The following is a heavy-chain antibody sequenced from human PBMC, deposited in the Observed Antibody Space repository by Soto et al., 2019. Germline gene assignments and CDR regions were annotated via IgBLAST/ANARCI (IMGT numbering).Heavy chain of an antibody. CDR2: ISYDGSNK. V-gene: IGHV3-30-3*01. Sequence: QVQLVESGGGVVQPGRSLRLSCAASGFTFSSYAMHWVRQAPGKGLEWVAVISYDGSNKYYADSVKGRFTISRDNSKNTLYLQMNSLRAEDTAVYYWARGGDDYGDYRFDYWGQGTLVTVSS. D-gene: IGHD4-17*01. CDR1: GFTFSSYA. CDR3: ARGGDDYGDYRFDY. J-gene: IGHJ4*02.